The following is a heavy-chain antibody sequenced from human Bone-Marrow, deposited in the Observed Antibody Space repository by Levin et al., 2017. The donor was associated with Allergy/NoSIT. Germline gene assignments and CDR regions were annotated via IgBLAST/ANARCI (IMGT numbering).Heavy chain of an antibody. D-gene: IGHD1-14*01. CDR3: ARGRELRTRPWGDY. Sequence: GESLKISCKASGYTFTGYYMHWVRQAPGQGLEWMGWINPNSGGTNYAQKFQGRVTMTRDTSISTAYMELSRLRSDDTAVYYCARGRELRTRPWGDYWGQGTLVTVSS. V-gene: IGHV1-2*02. CDR2: INPNSGGT. CDR1: GYTFTGYY. J-gene: IGHJ4*02.